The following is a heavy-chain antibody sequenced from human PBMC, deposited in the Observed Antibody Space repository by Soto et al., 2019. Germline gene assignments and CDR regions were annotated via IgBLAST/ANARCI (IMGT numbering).Heavy chain of an antibody. CDR2: ISYDGSNK. J-gene: IGHJ6*02. CDR3: ARDRLRYNWNDFPYYYYGMDV. V-gene: IGHV3-30-3*01. Sequence: QVQLVESGGGVVQPGRSLRLSCAASGFTFSSYAMHWVRQAPGKGLEWVAVISYDGSNKYNADSVKGRFTIPRDNSKNTLYLQMNSLRTEDTAVYYCARDRLRYNWNDFPYYYYGMDVWGQGTTVTVSS. CDR1: GFTFSSYA. D-gene: IGHD1-1*01.